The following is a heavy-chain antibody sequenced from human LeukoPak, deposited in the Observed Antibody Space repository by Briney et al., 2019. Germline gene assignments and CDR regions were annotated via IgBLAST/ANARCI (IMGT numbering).Heavy chain of an antibody. CDR2: IYYSGST. Sequence: SETLSLTCTASGGSISSSSYYWGWIRQPPGKGLEWIGSIYYSGSTYYNPSLKSRVTISVDTSKNQFSLKLSSVTAADTAVYYCARRTPGQFIDYWGQGTLVTVPS. CDR1: GGSISSSSYY. J-gene: IGHJ4*02. D-gene: IGHD5-24*01. CDR3: ARRTPGQFIDY. V-gene: IGHV4-39*01.